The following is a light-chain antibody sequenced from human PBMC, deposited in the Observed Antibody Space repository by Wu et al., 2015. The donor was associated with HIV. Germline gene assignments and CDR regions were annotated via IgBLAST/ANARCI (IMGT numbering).Light chain of an antibody. CDR3: QQYNNWPPLT. V-gene: IGKV3D-15*01. J-gene: IGKJ4*01. Sequence: EIVLTQSPATLYLSPGERATLSCRASQSVSTYLAWYQQKPGQAPRLLIYDASTRATGIPARFSGSGSGTEFALTISSLQSEDSAVYYCQQYNNWPPLTFGGGTKVEIK. CDR2: DAS. CDR1: QSVSTY.